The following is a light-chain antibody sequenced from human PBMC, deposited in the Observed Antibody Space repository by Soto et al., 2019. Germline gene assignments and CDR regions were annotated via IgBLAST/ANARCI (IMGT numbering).Light chain of an antibody. CDR1: QSVSGN. CDR2: GAS. V-gene: IGKV3-15*01. CDR3: QQYNNWTLT. Sequence: EIVMTQSPATLSVSPGERATLSCRASQSVSGNLAWYQQKPGQPPRLLIYGASTRATGISARFSGSGSGTEFTLTISSLKSEDFAVYYCQQYNNWTLTFGGGTKVEIK. J-gene: IGKJ4*01.